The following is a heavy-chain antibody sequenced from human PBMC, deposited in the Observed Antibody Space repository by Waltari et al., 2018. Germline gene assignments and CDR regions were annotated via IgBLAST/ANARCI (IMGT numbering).Heavy chain of an antibody. V-gene: IGHV4-34*01. D-gene: IGHD3-22*01. Sequence: QVQLQQWGAGLLKPSETLSLTCAVYGGSFSGYYWSWIRQPPGKGLEWIGEINHSGSTNYHPSLKSRVTISVDTSKNQFSLKLSSVTAADTAVYYCASRDSGDSNYWGQGTLVTVSS. J-gene: IGHJ4*02. CDR3: ASRDSGDSNY. CDR1: GGSFSGYY. CDR2: INHSGST.